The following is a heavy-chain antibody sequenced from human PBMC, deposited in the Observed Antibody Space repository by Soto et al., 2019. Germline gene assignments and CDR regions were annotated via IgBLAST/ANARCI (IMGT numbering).Heavy chain of an antibody. CDR2: IIPICGTA. J-gene: IGHJ2*01. D-gene: IGHD5-12*01. CDR1: GGTFSSYT. Sequence: QVQLVQSGAEVKKPGSSVTVSCKASGGTFSSYTISWVRQAPGQGLEWMGGIIPICGTANYAQKFQGRVTITADESTSTAYMELSSLRSEDTAVYYCARGNHRWLQVWYFDLWGRGTLVTVSS. V-gene: IGHV1-69*12. CDR3: ARGNHRWLQVWYFDL.